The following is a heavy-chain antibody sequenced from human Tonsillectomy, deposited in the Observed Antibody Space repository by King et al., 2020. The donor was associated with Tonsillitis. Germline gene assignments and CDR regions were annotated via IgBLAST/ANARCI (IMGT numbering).Heavy chain of an antibody. CDR3: AAAADITYHFDY. J-gene: IGHJ4*02. D-gene: IGHD6-13*01. V-gene: IGHV4-38-2*02. CDR2: IYESGST. CDR1: AYSISSGYY. Sequence: VQLQESGPGLVKPSETLSLTCTVSAYSISSGYYWGWIRQPPGKGLEWIGSIYESGSTYYNPSLKSRVTISIDTSKNQFSLRLSSVTAADTAVYYCAAAADITYHFDYWGQGTLVTVSS.